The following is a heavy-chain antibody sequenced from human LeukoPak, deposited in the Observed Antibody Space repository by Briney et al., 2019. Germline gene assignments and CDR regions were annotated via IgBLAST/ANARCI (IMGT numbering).Heavy chain of an antibody. J-gene: IGHJ5*02. V-gene: IGHV3-23*01. CDR1: GFTFSSYA. CDR3: AKDAPDYYDSSGYYLSDWFDP. Sequence: GGSLRLSCAASGFTFSSYAKSWLRQAPGMGLGWVSAISGSGGSTYYADSVKGRFTISRDNSKNTLYLQMNSLRAEDTAVYYCAKDAPDYYDSSGYYLSDWFDPWGQGTLVTVSS. D-gene: IGHD3-22*01. CDR2: ISGSGGST.